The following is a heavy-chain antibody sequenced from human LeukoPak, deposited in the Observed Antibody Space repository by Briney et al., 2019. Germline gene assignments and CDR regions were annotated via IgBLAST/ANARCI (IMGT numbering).Heavy chain of an antibody. J-gene: IGHJ3*02. CDR2: IYTSGST. CDR1: GGSISSYY. Sequence: PSETLSLTCTVSGGSISSYYWSWIRQPPGKGLEWIGYIYTSGSTNYNPSLKSRVTISVDTSKNQFSLKLSSVTAADTAVYYCARHEDGYNPHDAFGIWGQGTMVTVSS. D-gene: IGHD5-24*01. CDR3: ARHEDGYNPHDAFGI. V-gene: IGHV4-4*09.